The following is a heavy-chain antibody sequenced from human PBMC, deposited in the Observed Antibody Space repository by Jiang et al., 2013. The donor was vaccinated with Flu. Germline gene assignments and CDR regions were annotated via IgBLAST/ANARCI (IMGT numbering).Heavy chain of an antibody. CDR1: GGTFSSYA. D-gene: IGHD5-24*01. V-gene: IGHV1-69*04. Sequence: SGAEVKKPGSSVKVSCKASGGTFSSYAISWVRQAPGQGLEWMGRIIPILGIANYAQKFQGRVTITADKSTSTAYMELSSLRSEDTAVYYCAGVSRDGYNFDYWGQGTLVTVSS. CDR2: IIPILGIA. J-gene: IGHJ4*02. CDR3: AGVSRDGYNFDY.